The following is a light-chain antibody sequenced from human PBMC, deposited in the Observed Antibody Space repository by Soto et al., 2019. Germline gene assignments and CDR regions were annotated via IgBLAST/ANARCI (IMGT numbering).Light chain of an antibody. V-gene: IGLV4-69*01. CDR2: INGDGSH. CDR1: SGHSYYP. J-gene: IGLJ3*02. CDR3: QAWGSGTWV. Sequence: QPVLTQSPSASASLGASVKLTCTLSSGHSYYPIAWHHQPPDMGPRFLMKINGDGSHSNADGFPDRFSGSSSGAERYLSISSLQSEDEGDYYCQAWGSGTWVFGGGTKLTVL.